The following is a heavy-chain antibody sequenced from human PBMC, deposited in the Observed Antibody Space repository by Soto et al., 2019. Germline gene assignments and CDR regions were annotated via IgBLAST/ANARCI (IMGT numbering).Heavy chain of an antibody. D-gene: IGHD5-12*01. CDR2: IWYDGNNK. CDR1: GFTVSNYG. V-gene: IGHV3-33*01. CDR3: AIVDAWTDEAFDI. J-gene: IGHJ3*02. Sequence: QVQLVESGGGVVQPGGSLRLSCAASGFTVSNYGMHWVRQAPGKGLEWVAVIWYDGNNKYYRDSVKGRLTSSRDNSKNTVDLPMSSLRGEDTAVYYCAIVDAWTDEAFDIGGQGTMVTVSS.